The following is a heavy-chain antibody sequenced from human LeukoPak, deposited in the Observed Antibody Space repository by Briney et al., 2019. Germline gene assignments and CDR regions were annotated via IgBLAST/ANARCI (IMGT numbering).Heavy chain of an antibody. V-gene: IGHV4-34*01. D-gene: IGHD1-1*01. CDR1: GGSFSGYY. CDR2: INHSGST. Sequence: SETLSPTCAVYGGSFSGYYWSWIRQPPGKGLEWIGEINHSGSTNYNPSLKSRVTISVDTSKNQFSLKLSSVTAADTAVYYCARGGPGQLYYFDYWGQGTLVTVSS. CDR3: ARGGPGQLYYFDY. J-gene: IGHJ4*02.